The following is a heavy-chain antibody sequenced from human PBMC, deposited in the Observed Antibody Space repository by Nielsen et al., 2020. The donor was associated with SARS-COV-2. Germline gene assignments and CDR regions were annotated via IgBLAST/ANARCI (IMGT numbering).Heavy chain of an antibody. CDR3: ARNEFSSDSSAYYAY. Sequence: GESLKISCVASEFNFSSYEMNWVRQAPGKGLEWVSYISSSGSPIYYADSVKGRFTVSRDNAKNSLTLQMNSLRAEDTALYYCARNEFSSDSSAYYAYWGQGTLVTVSS. CDR1: EFNFSSYE. J-gene: IGHJ4*02. V-gene: IGHV3-48*03. CDR2: ISSSGSPI. D-gene: IGHD3-22*01.